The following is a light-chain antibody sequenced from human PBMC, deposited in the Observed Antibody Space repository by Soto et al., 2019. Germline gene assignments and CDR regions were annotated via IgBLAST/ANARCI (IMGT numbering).Light chain of an antibody. CDR2: AAS. CDR1: QGITSW. CDR3: QQTSSFPLT. V-gene: IGKV1-12*01. Sequence: DIQMTQSPSSVSASVGDSLTITCRASQGITSWVAWYQHKPGRAPKLLIYAASRLQSGVPSRFSGSGSGTDVTLTISSLQPEEFGTYYCQQTSSFPLTLGGGTKVEIK. J-gene: IGKJ4*01.